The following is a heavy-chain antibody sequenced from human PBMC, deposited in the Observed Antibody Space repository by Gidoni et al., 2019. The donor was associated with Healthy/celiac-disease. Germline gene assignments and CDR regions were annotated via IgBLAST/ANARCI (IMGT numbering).Heavy chain of an antibody. J-gene: IGHJ5*02. CDR3: ARHQPEDDLWSGFWFDP. CDR1: VASISILRYY. CDR2: SYYSGST. Sequence: QLQLHDSGPGLVQPSETPSLTCPVSVASISILRYYWGWIRQPPGKGLEWIGSSYYSGSTYYNQSLKSRVTISVDTSKKQFSLKLSSVTAADKDVYYCARHQPEDDLWSGFWFDPWGQGTLGTVSS. D-gene: IGHD3-3*01. V-gene: IGHV4-39*01.